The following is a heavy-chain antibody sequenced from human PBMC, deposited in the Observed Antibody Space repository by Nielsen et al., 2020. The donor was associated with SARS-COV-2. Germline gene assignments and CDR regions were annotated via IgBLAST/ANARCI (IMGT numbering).Heavy chain of an antibody. J-gene: IGHJ5*02. V-gene: IGHV4-30-4*01. CDR3: ARDHTDILTGYYTGWFDP. D-gene: IGHD3-9*01. CDR2: IYYSGST. CDR1: GGSISSGDYY. Sequence: SETLSLTCTASGGSISSGDYYWSWIRQPPGKGLEWIGYIYYSGSTYYNPSLKSRVTISVDTSKNQFSLKLSSVTAADTAVYYCARDHTDILTGYYTGWFDPWGQGTLVTVSS.